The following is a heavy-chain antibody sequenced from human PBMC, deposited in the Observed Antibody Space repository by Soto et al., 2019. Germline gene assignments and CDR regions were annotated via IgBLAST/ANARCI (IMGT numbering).Heavy chain of an antibody. CDR3: ATDSSSRPGYCTSTKCFDY. V-gene: IGHV3-15*01. CDR1: GFIFSNAW. Sequence: PGGSLRLSCAASGFIFSNAWMAWVRQAPGKGLEWVGRFKSKTDGGTTDYAAPVKGRFAILRDDSQNTLYLQMNSLKTEDTAVYYCATDSSSRPGYCTSTKCFDYWGQGTLVTVSS. J-gene: IGHJ4*02. CDR2: FKSKTDGGTT. D-gene: IGHD2-2*01.